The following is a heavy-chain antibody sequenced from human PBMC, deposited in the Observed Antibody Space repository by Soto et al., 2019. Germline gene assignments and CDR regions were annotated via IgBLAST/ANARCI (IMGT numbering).Heavy chain of an antibody. D-gene: IGHD3-3*01. V-gene: IGHV4-39*01. J-gene: IGHJ4*02. Sequence: SETLSLTCTVSGGSISSSSYYWGWIPQPPGKGLEWIGSIYYSGSTYYNPSLKSRVTISVDTSKNQFSLKLSSVTAADTAVYYCARQSGLRFLEWLFGNFDYWGQG. CDR1: GGSISSSSYY. CDR3: ARQSGLRFLEWLFGNFDY. CDR2: IYYSGST.